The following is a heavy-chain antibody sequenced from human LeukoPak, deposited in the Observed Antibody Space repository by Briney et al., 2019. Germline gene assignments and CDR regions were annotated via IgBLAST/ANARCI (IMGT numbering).Heavy chain of an antibody. D-gene: IGHD3-22*01. CDR2: ISYDGSNK. CDR1: GFTFSSYA. V-gene: IGHV3-30-3*01. J-gene: IGHJ4*02. CDR3: ARDRDYYDSSGYQDFDY. Sequence: PGRSLRLSCAASGFTFSSYAMHWVRQAPGKGLEWVAVISYDGSNKYYADSVKGRFTISRDNAKNSLYLQMNSLRAEDTAVYYCARDRDYYDSSGYQDFDYWGQGTLVTVSS.